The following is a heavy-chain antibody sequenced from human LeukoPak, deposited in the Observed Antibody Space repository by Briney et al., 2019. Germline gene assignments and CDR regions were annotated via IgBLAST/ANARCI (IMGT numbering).Heavy chain of an antibody. CDR3: ARALGSGKAQPLAGTGGKYYFDY. CDR1: GFTFSSYA. D-gene: IGHD6-19*01. J-gene: IGHJ4*02. CDR2: ISYDGSNK. V-gene: IGHV3-30*04. Sequence: RGSLRLSCAASGFTFSSYAMHWVRQAPGKGLEWVAVISYDGSNKYYADSVKGRFTISRDNSKNTLYLQMNSLRAEDTAVYYCARALGSGKAQPLAGTGGKYYFDYWGQGTLVTVSS.